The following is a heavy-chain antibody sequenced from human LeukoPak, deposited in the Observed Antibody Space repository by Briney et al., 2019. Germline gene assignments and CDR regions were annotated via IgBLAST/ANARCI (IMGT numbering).Heavy chain of an antibody. D-gene: IGHD6-13*01. CDR1: GFTVSSNE. CDR3: AKDRILSGYSSWYGGGAFDI. J-gene: IGHJ3*02. V-gene: IGHV3-38-3*01. Sequence: PGGSLRLSCAASGFTVSSNEMSWVRQAPGKGLEWVSSISGGSTYYADSVKGRFTISRDNSKNTLYLQMNSLRAEDTAVYYCAKDRILSGYSSWYGGGAFDIWGQGTMVTVSS. CDR2: ISGGST.